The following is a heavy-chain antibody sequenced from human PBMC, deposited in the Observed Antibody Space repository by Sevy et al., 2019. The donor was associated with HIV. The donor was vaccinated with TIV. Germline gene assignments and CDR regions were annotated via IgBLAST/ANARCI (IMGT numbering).Heavy chain of an antibody. CDR2: INVGNGNT. J-gene: IGHJ4*02. D-gene: IGHD2-15*01. CDR1: GYTFTNYA. CDR3: ARGEFCSGSSCYSEFFDY. Sequence: ASVKVSCKASGYTFTNYAIHWVRQAPGQKLEWMGRINVGNGNTLSQKFQDRATFTRDTSASTAYMQLSSLRSEDTAVYYCARGEFCSGSSCYSEFFDYWDQGALVTVSS. V-gene: IGHV1-3*01.